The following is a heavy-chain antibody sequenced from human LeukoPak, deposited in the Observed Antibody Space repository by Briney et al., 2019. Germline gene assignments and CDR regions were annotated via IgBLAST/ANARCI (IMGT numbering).Heavy chain of an antibody. CDR3: ARDSPYGDYELVAFDI. Sequence: PGGSLRLSCAASGFTFSSYSMNWVRQAPGKGLEWVSSISSSSSYIYYADSVKGRFTISRDNAKNSLYLQMNSLRAEDTAVYYCARDSPYGDYELVAFDIWGQGTMVTVSS. V-gene: IGHV3-21*01. CDR1: GFTFSSYS. D-gene: IGHD4-17*01. J-gene: IGHJ3*02. CDR2: ISSSSSYI.